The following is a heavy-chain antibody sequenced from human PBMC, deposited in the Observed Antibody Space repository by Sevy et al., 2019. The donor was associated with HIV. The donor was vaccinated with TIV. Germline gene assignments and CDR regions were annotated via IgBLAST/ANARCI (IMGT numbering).Heavy chain of an antibody. V-gene: IGHV3-53*01. Sequence: LSLTCAASGFTVSYNYISWVRQAPGKGLEWVSAIYAGGNTYHAESVKGRFTISRDSSKNTVYLQMNSLRVEDTAVYYCARETEGGYEPWGQGTLVTISS. CDR2: IYAGGNT. CDR1: GFTVSYNY. CDR3: ARETEGGYEP. D-gene: IGHD1-26*01. J-gene: IGHJ5*02.